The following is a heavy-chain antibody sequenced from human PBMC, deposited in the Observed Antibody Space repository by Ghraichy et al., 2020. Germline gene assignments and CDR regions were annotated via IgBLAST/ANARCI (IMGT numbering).Heavy chain of an antibody. D-gene: IGHD1-1*01. CDR2: IIPILGIA. J-gene: IGHJ6*02. CDR3: ARVGGATTGKYYYGMDV. V-gene: IGHV1-69*04. Sequence: SVKVSCKASGGTFSSYAISWVRQAPGQGLEWMGRIIPILGIANYAQKFQGRVTITADKSTSTAYMELSSLRSEDTAVYYCARVGGATTGKYYYGMDVWGQGTTVTVSS. CDR1: GGTFSSYA.